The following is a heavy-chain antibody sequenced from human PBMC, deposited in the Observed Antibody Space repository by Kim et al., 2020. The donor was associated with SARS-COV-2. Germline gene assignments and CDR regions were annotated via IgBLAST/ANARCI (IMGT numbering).Heavy chain of an antibody. J-gene: IGHJ3*02. Sequence: SETLSLTCAVSGGSISSSNWWSWVRQPPGKGLEWIGEIYHSGSTNYNPSLKSRVTISVDKSKNQFSLKLSSVTAADTAVYYCARRTLLRFLEWLSAPDAFDIWGQGTMVTVSS. CDR1: GGSISSSNW. CDR2: IYHSGST. V-gene: IGHV4-4*02. CDR3: ARRTLLRFLEWLSAPDAFDI. D-gene: IGHD3-3*01.